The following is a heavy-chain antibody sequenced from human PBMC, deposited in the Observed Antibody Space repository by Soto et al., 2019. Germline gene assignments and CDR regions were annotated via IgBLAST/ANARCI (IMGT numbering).Heavy chain of an antibody. Sequence: QPGGSLRLSCAASGFTFSSYWMHWVRQAPGKGLVWVSRINSDGSSTSYADSVKGRFTISRDNAKNTLYLQMNSLRAEDTAVYYCARDPSSYYYGSECMDVWGQGTTVTVSS. CDR1: GFTFSSYW. CDR3: ARDPSSYYYGSECMDV. D-gene: IGHD3-10*01. V-gene: IGHV3-74*01. J-gene: IGHJ6*02. CDR2: INSDGSST.